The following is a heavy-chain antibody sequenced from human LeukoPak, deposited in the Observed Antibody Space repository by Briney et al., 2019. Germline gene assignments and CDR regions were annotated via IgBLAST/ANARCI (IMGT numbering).Heavy chain of an antibody. Sequence: ASVKVSCKASGYTFTGYYMHWVRLAPGQGLEWMGRINPNSGGTNYAQKFQGRVTMTRDTSINTAYMELSRLRSDDTAVYYCAGEWYDILTGYLPFGYWGQGTLVTVSS. CDR2: INPNSGGT. D-gene: IGHD3-9*01. V-gene: IGHV1-2*06. CDR3: AGEWYDILTGYLPFGY. CDR1: GYTFTGYY. J-gene: IGHJ4*02.